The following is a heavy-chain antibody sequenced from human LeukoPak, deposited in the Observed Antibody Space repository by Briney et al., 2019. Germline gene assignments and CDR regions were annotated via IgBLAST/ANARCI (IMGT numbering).Heavy chain of an antibody. Sequence: GGSLRLSCAASGFTFSTYAISWVRQAPGKGLEWVSAISGSGGSTYYADSVKGRFTISRDNSKNTLYLQMNSLRAEDTAMYYCATTGYSYGYDIDYWGQGTLVTVSS. J-gene: IGHJ4*02. CDR3: ATTGYSYGYDIDY. CDR2: ISGSGGST. CDR1: GFTFSTYA. V-gene: IGHV3-23*01. D-gene: IGHD5-18*01.